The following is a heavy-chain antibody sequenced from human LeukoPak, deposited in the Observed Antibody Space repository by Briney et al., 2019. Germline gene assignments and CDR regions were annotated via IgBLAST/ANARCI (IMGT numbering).Heavy chain of an antibody. D-gene: IGHD3-22*01. V-gene: IGHV1-46*03. CDR1: GYTWTSFS. Sequence: ASVKVSCKASGYTWTSFSMHWVRQAPGQGLEWMGIINPSGGSTSYAQKFQGRVTMTRDTSTSTVYMELSSLRSEDTAVYYCASQDSSGYNLGYWGQGTLVTVSS. CDR3: ASQDSSGYNLGY. J-gene: IGHJ4*02. CDR2: INPSGGST.